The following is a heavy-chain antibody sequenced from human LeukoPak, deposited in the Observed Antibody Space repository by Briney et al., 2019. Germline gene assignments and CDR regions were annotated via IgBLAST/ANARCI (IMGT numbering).Heavy chain of an antibody. CDR1: GFTFNSYW. D-gene: IGHD2-8*01. V-gene: IGHV3-74*01. CDR2: INPDGSWT. Sequence: PGGSLRLSCAASGFTFNSYWMVWFRQAPGKGLVWVSCINPDGSWTLHADSVKGRFTISRDYAKNTLYLQMNSLRAEDTAVYYCAKVSGYCTNGVCYTHDYWGQGTLVTVSS. J-gene: IGHJ4*02. CDR3: AKVSGYCTNGVCYTHDY.